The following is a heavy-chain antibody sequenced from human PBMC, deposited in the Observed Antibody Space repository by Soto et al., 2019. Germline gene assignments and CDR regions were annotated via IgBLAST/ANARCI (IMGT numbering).Heavy chain of an antibody. Sequence: GASVKVSCKASGYTFTGYYMHWVRQAPGQGLEWMGWINPNSGGTNYAQKFRGRLTMTTDTSTSTAYMDLGSLTSDDTAVYYCAMVDNYVTPTPQDVWGQGTTVTVSS. CDR3: AMVDNYVTPTPQDV. D-gene: IGHD3-16*01. CDR1: GYTFTGYY. CDR2: INPNSGGT. J-gene: IGHJ6*02. V-gene: IGHV1-2*02.